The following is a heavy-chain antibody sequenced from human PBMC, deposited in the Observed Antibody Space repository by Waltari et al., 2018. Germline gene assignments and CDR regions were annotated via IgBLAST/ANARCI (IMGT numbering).Heavy chain of an antibody. D-gene: IGHD3-9*01. V-gene: IGHV3-23*01. J-gene: IGHJ4*02. CDR1: GFTFSSYA. Sequence: EVQLLESGGGLVQPGGSLRLSCAASGFTFSSYAMSWVRQAPGTGLDGVSAISGSGGSTYYSAFVKVRFTISSDYAKNSLYLQMNSRRAEDTAVYYCANGGSYYDILTGQYYFDYWGQGTLVTVSS. CDR3: ANGGSYYDILTGQYYFDY. CDR2: ISGSGGST.